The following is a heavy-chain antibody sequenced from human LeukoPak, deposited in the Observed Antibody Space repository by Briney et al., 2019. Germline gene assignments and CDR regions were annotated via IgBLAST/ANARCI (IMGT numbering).Heavy chain of an antibody. Sequence: GASVKISCKAFGYTFTSYYMHWVRQAPGQGLEWMGIINPSGGSTSYAQKFQGRVTMTRDTSTSTAYMELSSLRSEDTAVYYCARDPHSSSWYDYWGQGTLVTVSS. CDR1: GYTFTSYY. CDR3: ARDPHSSSWYDY. D-gene: IGHD6-13*01. CDR2: INPSGGST. V-gene: IGHV1-46*01. J-gene: IGHJ4*02.